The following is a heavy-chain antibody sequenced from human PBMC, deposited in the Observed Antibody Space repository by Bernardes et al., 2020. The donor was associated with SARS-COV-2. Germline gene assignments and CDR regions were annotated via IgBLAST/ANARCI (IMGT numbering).Heavy chain of an antibody. CDR1: GINLAAYD. Sequence: GGSLRLSCLASGINLAAYDIHWVRQAPGKGLDWVALTSNGGLAIDYSDTVKGRFTIPRDNSKNTLYLQMNSLRAEDTAVYFCARFSAYSTSESDHWGQGTLVTGSS. D-gene: IGHD6-13*01. CDR3: ARFSAYSTSESDH. J-gene: IGHJ4*02. CDR2: TSNGGLAI. V-gene: IGHV3-30*03.